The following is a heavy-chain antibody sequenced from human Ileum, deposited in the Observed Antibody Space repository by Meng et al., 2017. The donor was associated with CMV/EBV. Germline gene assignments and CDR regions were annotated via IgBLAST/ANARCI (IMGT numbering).Heavy chain of an antibody. D-gene: IGHD3-22*01. Sequence: GESLKISCASSGFTVSSNYMSWVRQAPGKGLEWVSHIYSGGSTSYADFVKGRFTISRDNSKNTLYLQMNSLRAEDTGVYYCARDHLKWNYDSSGPPEHWGQGTLVTVSS. CDR3: ARDHLKWNYDSSGPPEH. CDR1: GFTVSSNY. V-gene: IGHV3-66*01. CDR2: IYSGGST. J-gene: IGHJ4*02.